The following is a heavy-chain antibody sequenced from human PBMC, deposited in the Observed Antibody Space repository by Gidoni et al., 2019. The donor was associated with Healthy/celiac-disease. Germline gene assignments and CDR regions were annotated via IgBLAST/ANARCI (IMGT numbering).Heavy chain of an antibody. D-gene: IGHD3-10*01. Sequence: SCAASGFTFSNAWMNWVRQAPGKGLEWVGRIKSKTDGGTTDYAAPVKGRFTISRDDSKNTLYLQMNSLKTEDTAVYYCTTQMVRGVIITNFDYWGQGTLVTVSS. CDR3: TTQMVRGVIITNFDY. J-gene: IGHJ4*02. CDR2: IKSKTDGGTT. V-gene: IGHV3-15*07. CDR1: GFTFSNAW.